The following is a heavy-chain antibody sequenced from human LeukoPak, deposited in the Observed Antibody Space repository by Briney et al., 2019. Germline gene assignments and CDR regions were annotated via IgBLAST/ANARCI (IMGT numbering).Heavy chain of an antibody. D-gene: IGHD4-17*01. CDR2: ISGSGGST. J-gene: IGHJ3*02. V-gene: IGHV3-23*01. CDR3: AKHRGLRSDAFDI. CDR1: GFTFSSYA. Sequence: QPGGSLRPSCAASGFTFSSYAMTWVRQARGKGLEWVSTISGSGGSTSYADAVKGQFTISRDNSRHTVFLQMSSLRAEDTAVYYCAKHRGLRSDAFDIWGQGAMVTVS.